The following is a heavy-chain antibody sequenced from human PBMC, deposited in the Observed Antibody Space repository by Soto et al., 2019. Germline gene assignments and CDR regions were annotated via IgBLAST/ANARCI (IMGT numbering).Heavy chain of an antibody. CDR2: ISAYNGNT. V-gene: IGHV1-18*01. CDR3: ASSSWFLVNYYYGMDV. D-gene: IGHD6-13*01. CDR1: GYTFTSYG. Sequence: QVQLVQSGAEVKKPGASVKVSCKASGYTFTSYGISCVRQAPGQGLERMGWISAYNGNTNYAQKLQGRVTMTTDTSTSTAYMELRSLRSDDTAVYYCASSSWFLVNYYYGMDVWGQGTTVTVSS. J-gene: IGHJ6*02.